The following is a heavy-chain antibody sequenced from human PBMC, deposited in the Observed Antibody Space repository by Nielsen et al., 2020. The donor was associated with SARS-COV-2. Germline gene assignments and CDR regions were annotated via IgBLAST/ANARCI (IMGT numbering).Heavy chain of an antibody. CDR2: IYYSGST. Sequence: SATLSLTCTVSGGSISSSSYYWGWIRQPPGNGLEWIGSIYYSGSTYYNPSLKSRVTISIDTSKNQFSLKLSSMTAADTAVYYCARGPTVITYYYYYYYMDVWGKGTTVTVSS. CDR3: ARGPTVITYYYYYYYMDV. D-gene: IGHD4-23*01. J-gene: IGHJ6*03. V-gene: IGHV4-39*07. CDR1: GGSISSSSYY.